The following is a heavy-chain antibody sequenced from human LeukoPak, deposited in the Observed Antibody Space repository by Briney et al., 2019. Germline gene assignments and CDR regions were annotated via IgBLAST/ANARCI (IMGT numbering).Heavy chain of an antibody. J-gene: IGHJ4*02. V-gene: IGHV3-23*01. CDR2: ISGSGGRT. CDR1: GFTFSTYA. D-gene: IGHD3-22*01. Sequence: GGSLRLSCAASGFTFSTYAMSWVRQALGKGLEWASAISGSGGRTYYADSVKGRFTISRDNSKNTLYLQMNSLRAEDTAVYYCAKGDYYDSSGYYEWGQGTLVTVSS. CDR3: AKGDYYDSSGYYE.